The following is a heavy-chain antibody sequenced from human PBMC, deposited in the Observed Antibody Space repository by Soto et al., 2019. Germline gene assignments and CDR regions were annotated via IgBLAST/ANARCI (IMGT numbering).Heavy chain of an antibody. Sequence: EVQLVESGGGSVQPGGSLRLSCAASGFTFSTFSMNWVRQAPGRGLEWISYISGGGRPISYADSVKGRFTISRDNAKNSLYLQMDSLTDEDTAVYYSARDLGWAFDNWCQGTLVTVSS. CDR3: ARDLGWAFDN. J-gene: IGHJ4*02. V-gene: IGHV3-48*02. CDR2: ISGGGRPI. CDR1: GFTFSTFS. D-gene: IGHD6-19*01.